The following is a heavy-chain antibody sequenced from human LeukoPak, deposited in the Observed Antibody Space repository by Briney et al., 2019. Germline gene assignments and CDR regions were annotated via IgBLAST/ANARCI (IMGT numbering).Heavy chain of an antibody. J-gene: IGHJ4*02. V-gene: IGHV3-33*01. CDR3: ARSFYYDTLTGYYFFDY. CDR1: GFTFNSYG. CDR2: IWYDGSNK. D-gene: IGHD3-9*01. Sequence: PGRSLRLSCAASGFTFNSYGMHWVRQAPGKGLEWVAVIWYDGSNKYYADSVKGRFTISRDNSKNTLYLQMNSLRAEDTAVYYCARSFYYDTLTGYYFFDYWGQGTLVTVSS.